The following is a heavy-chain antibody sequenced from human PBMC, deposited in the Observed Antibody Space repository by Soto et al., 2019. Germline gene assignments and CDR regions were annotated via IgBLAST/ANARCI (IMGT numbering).Heavy chain of an antibody. CDR2: ISADNSNT. CDR1: GYTFTSYG. Sequence: ASVKVSCKASGYTFTSYGISWVRQAPGQGLEWMGRISADNSNTKYAQKFRGRVTMTTDTSTSTVYMELRNLRSDDTAVYYCARCIQQDYYYGMDVWGQGTTVTVSS. V-gene: IGHV1-18*01. J-gene: IGHJ6*02. CDR3: ARCIQQDYYYGMDV. D-gene: IGHD5-18*01.